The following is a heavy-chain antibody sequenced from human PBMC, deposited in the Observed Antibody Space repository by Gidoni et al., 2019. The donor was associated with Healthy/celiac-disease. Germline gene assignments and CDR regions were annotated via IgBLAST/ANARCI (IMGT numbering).Heavy chain of an antibody. CDR1: GYTFTGYS. CDR3: ARDFLELRPLNFEENEYYFDY. D-gene: IGHD1-7*01. V-gene: IGHV1-2*02. Sequence: QVQLVQSGAEVKKPGASVTVSCQASGYTFTGYSMHWVRQAPGQGLEWMGWINPNSGGTNYAQKFQGRVTMTRDTSISTAYMELSRLRSDDTAVYYCARDFLELRPLNFEENEYYFDYWGQGTLVTVSS. CDR2: INPNSGGT. J-gene: IGHJ4*02.